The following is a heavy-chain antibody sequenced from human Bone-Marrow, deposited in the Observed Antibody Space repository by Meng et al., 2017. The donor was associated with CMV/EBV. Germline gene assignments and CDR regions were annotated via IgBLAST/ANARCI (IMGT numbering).Heavy chain of an antibody. V-gene: IGHV1-2*02. Sequence: ASVKVSCKASGYTFTGDYMHWVRQAPGQGLEWMGLINPNSGDTTFAQKFQGRVTMTRDTSTSTVYMELSSLRSEDTAVYYCARGSVRLAEAFDIWGQGTMVTVSS. CDR3: ARGSVRLAEAFDI. J-gene: IGHJ3*02. CDR1: GYTFTGDY. CDR2: INPNSGDT. D-gene: IGHD6-19*01.